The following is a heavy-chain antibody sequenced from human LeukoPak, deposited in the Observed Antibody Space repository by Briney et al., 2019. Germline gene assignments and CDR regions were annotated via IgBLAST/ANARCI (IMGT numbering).Heavy chain of an antibody. Sequence: AASVKVSCKASGYIFTKYGVSWVRQAPGQGLEWMAWISCYNGDTNYAQRFQGRVTLTTDTSTSTVLMELWNLNTDDTAVYYCARDPSNTSGRNLFFDYWGQGTLVTVSS. CDR2: ISCYNGDT. CDR1: GYIFTKYG. J-gene: IGHJ4*02. V-gene: IGHV1-18*01. CDR3: ARDPSNTSGRNLFFDY. D-gene: IGHD6-19*01.